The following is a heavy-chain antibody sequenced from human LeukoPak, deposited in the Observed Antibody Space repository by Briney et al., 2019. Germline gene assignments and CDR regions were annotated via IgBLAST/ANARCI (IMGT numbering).Heavy chain of an antibody. V-gene: IGHV3-30*02. D-gene: IGHD3-10*01. Sequence: GGSLRLSCAATGFTFSSYGMHWVRQAPGKGLEWVAFIRYDGSNKFYADSVKGRFTISRDNAKNSLYLQMNSLRAEDTAVYHCARDMYYGSGTPMQYGMDVWGQGTTVTVSS. CDR1: GFTFSSYG. CDR2: IRYDGSNK. J-gene: IGHJ6*02. CDR3: ARDMYYGSGTPMQYGMDV.